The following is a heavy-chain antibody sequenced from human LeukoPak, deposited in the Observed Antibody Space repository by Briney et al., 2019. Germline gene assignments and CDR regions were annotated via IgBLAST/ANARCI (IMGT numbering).Heavy chain of an antibody. V-gene: IGHV4-38-2*01. D-gene: IGHD2-21*01. J-gene: IGHJ6*03. Sequence: PSETLSLTCGGSGYSSGRGYCWGWRRPPPGKEMEGIGSMYHDGTTSYSPSLNSRVTMSVDTSKNQLSLELTSGTAADTAVYYCVRGVARTNCYMYMDGWGKGTTGTVS. CDR3: VRGVARTNCYMYMDG. CDR2: MYHDGTT. CDR1: GYSSGRGYC.